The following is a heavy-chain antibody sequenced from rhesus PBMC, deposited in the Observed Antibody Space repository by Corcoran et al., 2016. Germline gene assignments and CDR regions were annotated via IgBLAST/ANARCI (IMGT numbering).Heavy chain of an antibody. CDR3: ARNVDTATVIIFDY. J-gene: IGHJ4*01. CDR2: ISYSGST. V-gene: IGHV4-122*02. Sequence: QLQLQESGPGLVKPSETLSLTCAVSDYSISSGYGWSWIRQPPGKGLEWIGYISYSGSTSYNPYRKSRVTISRDTSKNQFYLKLSSVTAADTAVYYCARNVDTATVIIFDYWGQGVLVTVSS. D-gene: IGHD5-12*01. CDR1: DYSISSGYG.